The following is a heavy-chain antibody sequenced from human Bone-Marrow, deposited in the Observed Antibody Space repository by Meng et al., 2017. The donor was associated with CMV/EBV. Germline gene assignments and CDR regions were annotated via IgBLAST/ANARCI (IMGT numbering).Heavy chain of an antibody. D-gene: IGHD3-3*01. CDR3: ARDPLGGFWSGWAAN. CDR1: GGTFSSYT. CDR2: IIPILGIA. Sequence: SVKVSCKASGGTFSSYTISWVRQAPGHGLEWMGRIIPILGIANYAQKFQGRVTITADKSTSTAYMELSSLRSEDTAVYYCARDPLGGFWSGWAANWGQGTLVTVSS. V-gene: IGHV1-69*04. J-gene: IGHJ4*02.